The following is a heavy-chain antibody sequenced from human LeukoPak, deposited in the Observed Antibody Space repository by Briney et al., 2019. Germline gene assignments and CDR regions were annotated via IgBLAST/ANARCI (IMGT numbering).Heavy chain of an antibody. CDR2: IKSKTDGGTT. J-gene: IGHJ4*02. V-gene: IGHV3-15*01. D-gene: IGHD6-19*01. CDR3: ARAQWLVR. Sequence: PGGSLRLSCAASGFTFSNDWMSWVRQAPGEGLEWVGRIKSKTDGGTTDYAAPVTGTFTISRDDSKNTLYLQMNSLKTEDTAVYYCARAQWLVRWGQGTLVTVSS. CDR1: GFTFSNDW.